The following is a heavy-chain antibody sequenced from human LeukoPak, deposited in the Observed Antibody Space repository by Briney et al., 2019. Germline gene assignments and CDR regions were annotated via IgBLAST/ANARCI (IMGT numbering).Heavy chain of an antibody. J-gene: IGHJ4*02. V-gene: IGHV3-7*01. CDR3: ARVGGKSSPFGY. Sequence: PGGSLRLSCAASGFTFSSVWMSWVRQAPGKGLEWVANIKQDGSERYYVDSLKGRFTISRDNANDSLYLQMNSLRAEDTAVYYCARVGGKSSPFGYWGQGTLVNVSS. D-gene: IGHD3-16*01. CDR2: IKQDGSER. CDR1: GFTFSSVW.